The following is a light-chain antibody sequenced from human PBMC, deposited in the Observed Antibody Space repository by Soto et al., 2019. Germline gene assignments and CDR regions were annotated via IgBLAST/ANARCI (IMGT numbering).Light chain of an antibody. CDR2: DAS. Sequence: DIQMTQSPSTLSASVGDGFTITCRASQRISTYLNWYQKKPGKAPNLLIYDASRLQSGVPSRFSGSGGGTDFTLSISSVQPEDFATYFCQQSYMDPITFGQGTRLEI. CDR1: QRISTY. CDR3: QQSYMDPIT. V-gene: IGKV1-39*01. J-gene: IGKJ5*01.